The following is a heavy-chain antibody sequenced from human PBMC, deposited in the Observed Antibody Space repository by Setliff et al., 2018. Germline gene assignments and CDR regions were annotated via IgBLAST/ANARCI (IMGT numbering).Heavy chain of an antibody. CDR2: FDPEDGET. V-gene: IGHV1-24*01. CDR3: ARYRVVPAALNWFDP. CDR1: GYTLTELS. D-gene: IGHD2-2*01. J-gene: IGHJ5*02. Sequence: ASVKVSCKVSGYTLTELSMHWVRQAPGKGLEWMGGFDPEDGETIYAQKSQGRVTITADKSTSTAYMELSSLRSEDTAVYFCARYRVVPAALNWFDPWGQGTLVTVSS.